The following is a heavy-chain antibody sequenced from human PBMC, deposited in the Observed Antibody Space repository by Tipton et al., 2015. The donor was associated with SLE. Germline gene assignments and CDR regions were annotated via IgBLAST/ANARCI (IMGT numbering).Heavy chain of an antibody. D-gene: IGHD3-10*01. V-gene: IGHV3-33*01. CDR1: GFTFSTYG. CDR2: IWYDGSNK. J-gene: IGHJ4*02. CDR3: ARDLHPDYYGSGSSDC. Sequence: SLRLSCAASGFTFSTYGMHWVRQAPGKGLEWVAVIWYDGSNKYYGDSVKGQFTISRDNSKNTLYLQMNSLRAEDTAVYYCARDLHPDYYGSGSSDCWGQGTLVTVSS.